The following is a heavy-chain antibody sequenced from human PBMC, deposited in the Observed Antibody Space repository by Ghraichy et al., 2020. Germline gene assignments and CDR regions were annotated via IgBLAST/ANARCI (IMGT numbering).Heavy chain of an antibody. J-gene: IGHJ3*02. CDR1: GYSFTGSY. CDR3: ARDKGYSAHYHPPYDGFDI. Sequence: ASVKVSCKTSGYSFTGSYLHWVRQSPVQGLEWMGWINPSSDGTHYAQNFQGRVTMTRDKSTATVYMELHRLKSDDTAVYYFARDKGYSAHYHPPYDGFDIGGQGTLVTVSA. D-gene: IGHD1-1*01. CDR2: INPSSDGT. V-gene: IGHV1-2*02.